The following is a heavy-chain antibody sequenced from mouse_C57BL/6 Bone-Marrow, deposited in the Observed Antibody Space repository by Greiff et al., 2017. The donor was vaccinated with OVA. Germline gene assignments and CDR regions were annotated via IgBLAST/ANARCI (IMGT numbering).Heavy chain of an antibody. CDR2: IDPETGGP. J-gene: IGHJ2*01. V-gene: IGHV1-15*01. CDR1: GYTFTDYE. D-gene: IGHD1-2*01. Sequence: VQGVESGAELVRPGASVTLSCKASGYTFTDYEMHWVKQTPVHGLEWIGAIDPETGGPAYSQKFKGKAILTADTSSSTAYIELRSLTAEDSAVYYCTSHYQPFYWGQGTTLTVSS. CDR3: TSHYQPFY.